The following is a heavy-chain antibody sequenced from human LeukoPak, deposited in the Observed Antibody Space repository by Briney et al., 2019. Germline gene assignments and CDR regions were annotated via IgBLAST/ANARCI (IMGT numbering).Heavy chain of an antibody. CDR2: ISYSGST. J-gene: IGHJ6*03. D-gene: IGHD6-13*01. V-gene: IGHV4-39*07. CDR1: GGSISSSSYY. Sequence: SETLSLTCTVSGGSISSSSYYWGWIRQPPGKGLEWIGSISYSGSTYYNPSLKTRVTISVDTSKNQFSLKLSSVTAADTALYYCARTTEAHSWRTRYYDYYMDVWGKGTTVTVSS. CDR3: ARTTEAHSWRTRYYDYYMDV.